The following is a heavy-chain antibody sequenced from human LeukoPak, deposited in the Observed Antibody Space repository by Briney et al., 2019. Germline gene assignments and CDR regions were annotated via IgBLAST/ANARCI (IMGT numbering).Heavy chain of an antibody. CDR1: GGSISSNSYY. V-gene: IGHV4-39*01. CDR2: IHYSGST. CDR3: ARLPNSGSYLGHLDI. D-gene: IGHD1-26*01. Sequence: SETLSLTCTVSGGSISSNSYYWGWIRQPPGKGLDWIGSIHYSGSTYYNPSLKSRVTISVDTSKNQFSLKLSSVTAADTAMYYCARLPNSGSYLGHLDIWGQGTMVTVSS. J-gene: IGHJ3*02.